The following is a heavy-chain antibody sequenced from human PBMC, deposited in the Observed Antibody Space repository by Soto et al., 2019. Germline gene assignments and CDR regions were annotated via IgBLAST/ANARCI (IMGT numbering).Heavy chain of an antibody. CDR3: ARDYYGSGMSFDY. J-gene: IGHJ4*02. V-gene: IGHV1-2*04. CDR1: GYTFTGYY. CDR2: INPNSGGT. Sequence: ASVKVSCKASGYTFTGYYMHWVRQAPGQGLEWMGWINPNSGGTNYAQKFQGWVTMTRDTSISTAYMELSRLRSDDTAVYYCARDYYGSGMSFDYWGQGTLVTVSS. D-gene: IGHD3-10*01.